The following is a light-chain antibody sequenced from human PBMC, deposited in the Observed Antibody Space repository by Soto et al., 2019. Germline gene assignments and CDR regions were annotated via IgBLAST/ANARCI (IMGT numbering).Light chain of an antibody. CDR2: GAS. CDR3: QQYGRT. Sequence: EIVLTRSPGTLSLSPGEIATLSCRASQSVSSSYLAWYQQKPGQAPRLLIYGASSRATGIPDRFSGSGSGTDFTLTISRLEPEDFAVYYCQQYGRTFGQGTKVDIK. V-gene: IGKV3-20*01. CDR1: QSVSSSY. J-gene: IGKJ1*01.